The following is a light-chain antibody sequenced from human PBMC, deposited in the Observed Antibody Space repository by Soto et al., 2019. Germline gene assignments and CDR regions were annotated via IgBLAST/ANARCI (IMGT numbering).Light chain of an antibody. V-gene: IGKV3-20*01. CDR1: QSVSKNY. CDR2: GAS. CDR3: QQYGSSGT. J-gene: IGKJ1*01. Sequence: EILLTQSPCTLALSAGERATLSCRASQSVSKNYLAWYQQKPGQAPSVLIYGASNRATGIPDRLSGSGSGTDFTLTISRLEPEDFAVYYCQQYGSSGTFGQGTKVDIK.